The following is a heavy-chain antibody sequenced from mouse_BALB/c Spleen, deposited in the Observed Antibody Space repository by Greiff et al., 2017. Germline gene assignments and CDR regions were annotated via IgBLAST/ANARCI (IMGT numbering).Heavy chain of an antibody. J-gene: IGHJ3*01. CDR2: ISYDGSN. D-gene: IGHD2-1*01. CDR1: GYSITSGYY. Sequence: VQLKESGPGLVKPSQSLSLTCSVTGYSITSGYYWNWIRQFPGNKLEWMGYISYDGSNNYNPSLKNRISITRDTSKNQFFLKLNSVTTEDTATYYCARDDYGNYFGAYWGQGTLVTVSA. V-gene: IGHV3-6*02. CDR3: ARDDYGNYFGAY.